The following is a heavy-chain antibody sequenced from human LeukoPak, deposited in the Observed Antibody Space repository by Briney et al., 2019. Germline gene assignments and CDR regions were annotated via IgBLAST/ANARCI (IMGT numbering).Heavy chain of an antibody. Sequence: PSETLSLTCTVSGGSISSSSYYWGWIRQPPGKGLEWIGSIYYSGSTYYNPSLKSRVTISVDTSKNQFSLKLSSVTAADTAVYYCAREIEQLAFFDYWGQGTLVTVSS. J-gene: IGHJ4*02. CDR3: AREIEQLAFFDY. D-gene: IGHD6-13*01. CDR1: GGSISSSSYY. CDR2: IYYSGST. V-gene: IGHV4-39*07.